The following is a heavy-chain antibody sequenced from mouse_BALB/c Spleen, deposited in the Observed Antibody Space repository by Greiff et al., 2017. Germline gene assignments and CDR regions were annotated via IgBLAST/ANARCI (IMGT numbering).Heavy chain of an antibody. CDR3: VNDYDGAWFAY. D-gene: IGHD2-4*01. CDR1: GYTFTNYW. V-gene: IGHV1-63*02. J-gene: IGHJ3*01. CDR2: IYPGGGYT. Sequence: QVQLQQSGAELVRPGTSVKISCKASGYTFTNYWLGWVKQRPGHGLEWIGDIYPGGGYTNYNEKFKGKATLTADTSSSTAYMQLSSLTSEDSAVYFCVNDYDGAWFAYWGQGTLVTVSA.